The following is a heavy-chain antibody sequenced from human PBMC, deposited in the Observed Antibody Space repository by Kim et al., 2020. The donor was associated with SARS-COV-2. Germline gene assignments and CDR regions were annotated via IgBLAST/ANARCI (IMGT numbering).Heavy chain of an antibody. CDR1: GFTFSSYW. CDR2: IKQDGSEK. Sequence: GGSLRLSCAASGFTFSSYWMSWVRQAPGKGLEWVANIKQDGSEKYYVDSVKGRFTISRDNAKNSLYLQMNSLRAEDTAVYYCARDGQTVTTNYYYYGMDVWGQGTTVTVSS. J-gene: IGHJ6*02. V-gene: IGHV3-7*01. D-gene: IGHD4-4*01. CDR3: ARDGQTVTTNYYYYGMDV.